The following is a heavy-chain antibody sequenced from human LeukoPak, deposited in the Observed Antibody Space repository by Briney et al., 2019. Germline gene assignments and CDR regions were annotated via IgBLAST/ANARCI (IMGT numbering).Heavy chain of an antibody. D-gene: IGHD3-22*01. J-gene: IGHJ3*02. CDR2: IRGDGSVK. CDR1: GFTFSKYW. CDR3: SRDANYYDSSRHYFDAFDI. V-gene: IGHV3-7*01. Sequence: GGSLRLSCVASGFTFSKYWMTWVRQAPGKGLEGVANIRGDGSVKYLLDSVKGRFTISRDNVKNSLSLEMNNLRAEDTAVYYCSRDANYYDSSRHYFDAFDIWGQGTMVTVSS.